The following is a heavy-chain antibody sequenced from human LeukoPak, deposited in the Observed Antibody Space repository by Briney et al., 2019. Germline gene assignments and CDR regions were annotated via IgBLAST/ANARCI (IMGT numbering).Heavy chain of an antibody. CDR3: GKNRYSGSLSPFDI. CDR1: GFTSSNYW. J-gene: IGHJ3*02. D-gene: IGHD1-26*01. V-gene: IGHV3-74*01. Sequence: GGSLRLSCAASGFTSSNYWMHWVRHTPGEGLVCVSLIKGDGSSTTYADSVKGRFTISRDNAKNTVYLQMNSLRAEDTAVYYCGKNRYSGSLSPFDIWGQGTMVTVSS. CDR2: IKGDGSST.